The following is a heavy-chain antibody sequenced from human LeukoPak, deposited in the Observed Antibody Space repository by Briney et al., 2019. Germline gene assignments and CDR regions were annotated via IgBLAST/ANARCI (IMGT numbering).Heavy chain of an antibody. J-gene: IGHJ3*02. CDR1: GGSISSYY. D-gene: IGHD3-22*01. V-gene: IGHV4-59*01. CDR3: ARDSYYYDNAFDI. Sequence: SETLSLTCTVSGGSISSYYWSWIRQPPGKGLEWIGYIYYSGSTNYNPSLKSRVTISVDTSKNQFSLKLSSVTAADTAVYYCARDSYYYDNAFDIRGQGTMVTVSS. CDR2: IYYSGST.